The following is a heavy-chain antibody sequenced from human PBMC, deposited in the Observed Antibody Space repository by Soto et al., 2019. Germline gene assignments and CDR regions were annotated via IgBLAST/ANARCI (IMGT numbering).Heavy chain of an antibody. CDR3: AAKLGVAGTANWFDP. V-gene: IGHV1-58*01. J-gene: IGHJ5*02. Sequence: LVKLSCKASGYTLTTVTSSAVQWVRQTRGQRLEWIGWIVVGSGNTNYAQKFQERVTITRDMSTSTAYMELSSLRSEDTAVYYCAAKLGVAGTANWFDPWGQGTLVTVSS. D-gene: IGHD6-19*01. CDR2: IVVGSGNT. CDR1: GYTLTTVTSSA.